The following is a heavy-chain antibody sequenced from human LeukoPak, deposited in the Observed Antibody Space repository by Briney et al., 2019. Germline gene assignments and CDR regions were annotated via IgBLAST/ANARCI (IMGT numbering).Heavy chain of an antibody. V-gene: IGHV4-59*08. J-gene: IGHJ4*02. CDR1: GGSISSYY. Sequence: SETLSPTCTVSGGSISSYYWSWIRQPPGKGLEWIGDIYYSGSTNYNPSLESRVTISVGTSKNQFSLRLSSVTAADTAVYYSARLASGSYGPLTPFDYWGQGTLVTVSS. CDR2: IYYSGST. CDR3: ARLASGSYGPLTPFDY. D-gene: IGHD1-26*01.